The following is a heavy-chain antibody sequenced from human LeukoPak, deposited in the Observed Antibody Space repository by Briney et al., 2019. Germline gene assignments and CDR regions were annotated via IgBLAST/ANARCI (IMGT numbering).Heavy chain of an antibody. J-gene: IGHJ6*03. Sequence: PGGSLRLSCAASGFTFSSYSMNWVRQAPGKGLEWVSSISSSSSYIYYADSVKGRFTISRDNAKNSLYLQMNSLRAEDTAVYYCARDLTHYYYYYYMDVWGKGTTVTVSS. V-gene: IGHV3-21*01. CDR3: ARDLTHYYYYYYMDV. CDR1: GFTFSSYS. CDR2: ISSSSSYI. D-gene: IGHD1-14*01.